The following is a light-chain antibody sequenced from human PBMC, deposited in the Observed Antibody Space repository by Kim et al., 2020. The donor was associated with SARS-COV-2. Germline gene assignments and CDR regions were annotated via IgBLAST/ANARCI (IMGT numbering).Light chain of an antibody. CDR2: GKD. Sequence: VALGQTVRIKCQGDSLRTYYATWYQQKPGQAPIVVIYGKDNRPSGVPDRFSGSSSGNTASLTITGTQAGDEADYYCNSRDSNDYVVFGGGTQVTVL. V-gene: IGLV3-19*01. J-gene: IGLJ2*01. CDR1: SLRTYY. CDR3: NSRDSNDYVV.